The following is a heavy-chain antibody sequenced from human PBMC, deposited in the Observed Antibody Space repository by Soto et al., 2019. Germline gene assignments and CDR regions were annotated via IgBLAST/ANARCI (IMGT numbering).Heavy chain of an antibody. Sequence: VASVKVSCKASGGTFSSYAISWVRQAPGQGLEWMGGIIPIFGTANYAQKFQGRVTITADESTSTAYMELSSLRSEDTAVYYCARDRYYYDSSGYYYVSLVAFDIWGQGTMVTVSS. V-gene: IGHV1-69*13. J-gene: IGHJ3*02. CDR1: GGTFSSYA. D-gene: IGHD3-22*01. CDR2: IIPIFGTA. CDR3: ARDRYYYDSSGYYYVSLVAFDI.